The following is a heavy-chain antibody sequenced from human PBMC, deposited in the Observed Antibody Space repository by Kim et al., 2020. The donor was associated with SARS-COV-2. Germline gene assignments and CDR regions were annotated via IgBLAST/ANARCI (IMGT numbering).Heavy chain of an antibody. CDR3: ARFEGYGVDV. J-gene: IGHJ6*02. CDR1: GFTFSTYS. CDR2: ISTSSSYI. Sequence: GGSLRLSCAASGFTFSTYSMNWVRQAPGKGLEWVSSISTSSSYIYYADSAKGRFTISRDNAQSSLFLQMNSLRVEDTGVYYCARFEGYGVDVWGQGTTVT. D-gene: IGHD3-9*01. V-gene: IGHV3-21*01.